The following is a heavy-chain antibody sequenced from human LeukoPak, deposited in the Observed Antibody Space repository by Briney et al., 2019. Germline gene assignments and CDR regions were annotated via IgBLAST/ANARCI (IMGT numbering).Heavy chain of an antibody. CDR3: TRINMFLVGVDY. J-gene: IGHJ4*02. Sequence: GGSLRLSCTTSGFTFGGHSMSWFRQAPGKGLEWVGFIRSKTYGGTTDYAASMEGRFSISRDDSKGIVYLQMSSLKTEDTGIYYCTRINMFLVGVDYWGQGSLVTVSS. CDR2: IRSKTYGGTT. V-gene: IGHV3-49*03. CDR1: GFTFGGHS. D-gene: IGHD1-26*01.